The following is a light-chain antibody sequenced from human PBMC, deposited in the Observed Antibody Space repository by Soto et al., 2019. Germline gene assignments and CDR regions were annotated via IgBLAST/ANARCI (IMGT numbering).Light chain of an antibody. Sequence: EFVLTQSPATLSLSPGERAILSCRASQSVAGSLAWYQQKPGQAPRLLIYGASTRATGIPARFSGSGSGTEFTLTISSLQSEDFAVYYCQQYNNWPWTFGQGTKVDIK. CDR3: QQYNNWPWT. V-gene: IGKV3-15*01. CDR2: GAS. J-gene: IGKJ1*01. CDR1: QSVAGS.